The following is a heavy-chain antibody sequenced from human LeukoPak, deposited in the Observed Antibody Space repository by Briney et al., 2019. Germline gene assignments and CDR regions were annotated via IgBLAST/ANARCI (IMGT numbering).Heavy chain of an antibody. CDR2: ISGSGGST. CDR1: GFTFSSYA. CDR3: AKDRLKQWLVRDDAFDI. J-gene: IGHJ3*02. D-gene: IGHD6-19*01. Sequence: GGSLRLSCAASGFTFSSYAMSWVRQAPGKGLEWVSAISGSGGSTYYADSVKGRFTISRDNSKNTLYLQMNSLRAEHTAVYYCAKDRLKQWLVRDDAFDIWGQGTMVTVSS. V-gene: IGHV3-23*01.